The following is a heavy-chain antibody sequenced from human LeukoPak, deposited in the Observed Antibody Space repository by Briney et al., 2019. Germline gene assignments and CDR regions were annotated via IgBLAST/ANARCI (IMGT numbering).Heavy chain of an antibody. CDR2: ISGSGGST. CDR3: AKDNDFWSGFGDAFDI. V-gene: IGHV3-23*01. CDR1: GFTFGSFS. D-gene: IGHD3-3*01. Sequence: GGSLRLSCAASGFTFGSFSMNWVRQAPGKGLEWVSAISGSGGSTYYADSVKGRFTISRDNSKNTLYLQMNSLRAEDTAVYYCAKDNDFWSGFGDAFDIWGQGTMVTVSS. J-gene: IGHJ3*02.